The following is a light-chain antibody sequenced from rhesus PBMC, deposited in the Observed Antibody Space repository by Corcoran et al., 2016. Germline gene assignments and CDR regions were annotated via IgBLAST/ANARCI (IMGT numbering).Light chain of an antibody. CDR2: GAY. V-gene: IGKV3-40*03. Sequence: EVVMTQSPATLSLSPGETATLSCRASESVGSSLAWYQQKPGQAPKLLGLGAYFRATGIPDRFSGSGSGTDVTLTISSLVPEDIGVYHCQQYTDFLLTFGEGTKVELK. J-gene: IGKJ4*01. CDR3: QQYTDFLLT. CDR1: ESVGSS.